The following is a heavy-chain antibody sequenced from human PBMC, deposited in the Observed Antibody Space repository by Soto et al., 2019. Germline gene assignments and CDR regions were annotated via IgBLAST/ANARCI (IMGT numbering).Heavy chain of an antibody. CDR2: IYTTGST. J-gene: IGHJ4*02. V-gene: IGHV4-4*07. D-gene: IGHD3-16*01. Sequence: TSETLSLTCNVLGGATSLDFWSWVRQSGGEGLEWIGSIYTTGSTNYNPSLRGRVAMSMDTAKNQFSLRLNSVSAADTATYFCARQETHLARDGGDLDFWGQGTLVTVSS. CDR1: GGATSLDF. CDR3: ARQETHLARDGGDLDF.